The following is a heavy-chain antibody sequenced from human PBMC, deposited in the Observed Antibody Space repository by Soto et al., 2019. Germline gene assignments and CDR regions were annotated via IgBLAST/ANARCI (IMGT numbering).Heavy chain of an antibody. Sequence: ASVKVSCKASGGTFSSYAMSWGRRAPGQGLEWMGGIIPIFGTANYAQKFQGRVTITADESTSTAYMELSSLRSEDTAVYYCARDEVTRYYYYGMDVWGQGTTVTVSS. CDR1: GGTFSSYA. CDR3: ARDEVTRYYYYGMDV. J-gene: IGHJ6*02. V-gene: IGHV1-69*13. D-gene: IGHD4-17*01. CDR2: IIPIFGTA.